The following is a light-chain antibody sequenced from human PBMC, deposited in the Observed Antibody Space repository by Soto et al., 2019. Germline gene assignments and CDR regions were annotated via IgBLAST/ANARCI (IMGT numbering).Light chain of an antibody. CDR2: GAS. J-gene: IGKJ4*01. V-gene: IGKV3D-20*02. CDR1: QSVSSSY. Sequence: DIVLTQSPGPLSLSPGERATLSCRASQSVSSSYFAWYQQKPGQAPRLLIYGASSRATGIPDRFSGSGSGTDFTLTISSLEPVDFAVYYCQQRVNWPPLTFGGGTKVDNK. CDR3: QQRVNWPPLT.